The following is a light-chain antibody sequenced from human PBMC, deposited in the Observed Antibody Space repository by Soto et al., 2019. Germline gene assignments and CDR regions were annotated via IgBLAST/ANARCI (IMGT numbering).Light chain of an antibody. J-gene: IGLJ1*01. CDR1: SSDVGGYDY. CDR2: EVT. V-gene: IGLV2-14*01. Sequence: QSALTQPASVSGSPGQSITISCTGTSSDVGGYDYVSWYQLHPGKAPKLMVYEVTNRPSGVSNRFSGSKSGNTASLTISGLQAEDEADYFCSSYSISNAYVFGTGTKVTVL. CDR3: SSYSISNAYV.